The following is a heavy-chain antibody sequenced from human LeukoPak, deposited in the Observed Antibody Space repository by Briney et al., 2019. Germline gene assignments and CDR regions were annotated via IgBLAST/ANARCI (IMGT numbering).Heavy chain of an antibody. J-gene: IGHJ6*02. CDR2: FDPVDGET. CDR3: ATNNWHGLINYYYYGVDV. D-gene: IGHD1-1*01. V-gene: IGHV1-24*01. Sequence: GASVKVSCKVSGYMLHELSMHWVRQAPGKGLEWMGGFDPVDGETIYAQKFQGRVTMTEDTSTDTAYMQLTSLRSEDTAVYYCATNNWHGLINYYYYGVDVWGQGTAVTVFS. CDR1: GYMLHELS.